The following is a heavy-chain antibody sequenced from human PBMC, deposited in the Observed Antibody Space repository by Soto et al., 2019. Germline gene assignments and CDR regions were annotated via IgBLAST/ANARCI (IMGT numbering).Heavy chain of an antibody. Sequence: QLQLQESGPRLVKPSETLSLTCSVSGGSISSSSYSWGWIRQPPGKGLEWIGTINYSGSTHYNPSLEGRISISADTPNNQLSLRLSSVNAADTAVYYCGRQPGHCGSTSCFGYYSVDVWGQGTTGTVS. D-gene: IGHD2-2*01. J-gene: IGHJ6*02. CDR1: GGSISSSSYS. CDR2: INYSGST. V-gene: IGHV4-39*01. CDR3: GRQPGHCGSTSCFGYYSVDV.